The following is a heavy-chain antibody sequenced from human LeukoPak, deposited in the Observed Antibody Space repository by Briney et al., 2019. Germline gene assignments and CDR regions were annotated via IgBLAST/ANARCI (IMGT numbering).Heavy chain of an antibody. D-gene: IGHD2-8*01. CDR3: ARVGKREDIVIMVYTVGEFDY. CDR2: IKEDGRNK. Sequence: AGGSLRLSCTASGFTFSSYWTNCVRQPPGKWMEWDANIKEDGRNKYYVESVKGRLTTSRDKVKNSLYLQMNSLRAEDTAVYYCARVGKREDIVIMVYTVGEFDYWGQGTLVTVS. V-gene: IGHV3-7*01. CDR1: GFTFSSYW. J-gene: IGHJ4*02.